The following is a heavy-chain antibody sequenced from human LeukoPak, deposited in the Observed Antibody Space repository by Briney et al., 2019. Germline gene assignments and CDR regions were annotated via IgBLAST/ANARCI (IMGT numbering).Heavy chain of an antibody. CDR3: AKGGLWFGELSPPYYYYMDV. J-gene: IGHJ6*03. CDR1: GFTVSSNY. CDR2: ISNDGDT. Sequence: GGSLRLSCAPSGFTVSSNYMSWVRQGPGKGLECVSVISNDGDTYYADSVKGRFTISRDTSKNTVSLQMNSLRAEDTAVYYCAKGGLWFGELSPPYYYYMDVWGKGTTVTVSS. D-gene: IGHD3-10*01. V-gene: IGHV3-53*01.